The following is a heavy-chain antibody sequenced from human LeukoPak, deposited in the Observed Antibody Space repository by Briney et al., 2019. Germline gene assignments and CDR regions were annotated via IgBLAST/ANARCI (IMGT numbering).Heavy chain of an antibody. V-gene: IGHV3-48*03. CDR1: GFTFSSYE. Sequence: PGGSLRLSCAASGFTFSSYEMNWVRQAPGKGLEWVSYISSSGSTIYYADSVKGRFTISRDNSKNSLYLQMNSLRAEDTADYYCARARWCSSTSCYFAAFDIWGQGTMVTVSS. CDR2: ISSSGSTI. CDR3: ARARWCSSTSCYFAAFDI. J-gene: IGHJ3*02. D-gene: IGHD2-2*01.